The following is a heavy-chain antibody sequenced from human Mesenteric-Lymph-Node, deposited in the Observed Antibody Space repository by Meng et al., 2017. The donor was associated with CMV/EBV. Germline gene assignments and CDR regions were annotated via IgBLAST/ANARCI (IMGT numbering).Heavy chain of an antibody. CDR3: ARVKGRRYFDY. D-gene: IGHD3-22*01. V-gene: IGHV4-34*01. Sequence: SETLSLTCAVYGASFSDHYWSWVRQPPGKGLEWIGEISHSGSTNYNPSLKSRVTISADKSKNQFSLDLTSVTAADTAVYYCARVKGRRYFDYWGQGTLVTVSS. J-gene: IGHJ4*02. CDR1: GASFSDHY. CDR2: ISHSGST.